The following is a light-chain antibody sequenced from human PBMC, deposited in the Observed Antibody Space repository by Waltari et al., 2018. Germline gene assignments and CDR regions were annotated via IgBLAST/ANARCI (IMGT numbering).Light chain of an antibody. CDR3: CSYAGSYTWV. CDR2: DVP. J-gene: IGLJ3*02. V-gene: IGLV2-11*01. CDR1: TNELGSYNY. Sequence: SALTQPRSVSGAPGQSVNIPCTGTTNELGSYNYVSWYQQHPGKAPKLLILDVPKRPSGVPDRLSGSKSGNTASLTISGLRAEDGAEYYCCSYAGSYTWVFGGGTKLTVV.